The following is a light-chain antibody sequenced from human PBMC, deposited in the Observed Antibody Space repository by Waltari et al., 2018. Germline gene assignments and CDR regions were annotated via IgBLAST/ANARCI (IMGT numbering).Light chain of an antibody. V-gene: IGLV2-23*01. Sequence: QSALTQPASVSGSPGQSITISCTGTSSDVGGYSLVSWYQQHPGKAPKLILYEDRKRPSWVSDRFSGSTSGNTASLTISGLQAEDEADYFCCSYAGYSTYVFGTGTKVTVL. J-gene: IGLJ1*01. CDR2: EDR. CDR3: CSYAGYSTYV. CDR1: SSDVGGYSL.